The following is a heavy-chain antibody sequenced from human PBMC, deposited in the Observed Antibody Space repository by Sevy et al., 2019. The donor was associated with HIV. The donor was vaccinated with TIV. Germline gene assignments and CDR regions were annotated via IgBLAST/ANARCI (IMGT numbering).Heavy chain of an antibody. CDR3: AIDHRRDGMIVVPFEK. D-gene: IGHD3-22*01. CDR2: IRSEHGGGTT. J-gene: IGHJ4*02. Sequence: GGSLRLSCAASGLSFRNAWMAWVRQAPGKGLEWVGRIRSEHGGGTTDFAAFAKGKFTISRDDPKNTLYLQMNSLKTEDTAVYYCAIDHRRDGMIVVPFEKWGLGTLVTVSS. V-gene: IGHV3-15*01. CDR1: GLSFRNAW.